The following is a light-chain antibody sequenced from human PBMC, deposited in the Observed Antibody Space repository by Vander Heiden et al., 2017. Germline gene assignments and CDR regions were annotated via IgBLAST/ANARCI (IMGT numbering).Light chain of an antibody. V-gene: IGKV1-5*03. CDR2: KAS. J-gene: IGKJ2*01. CDR1: QSISSW. CDR3: QQDKSYSYT. Sequence: DIQMTQSPSTLSASVGDRATITCRASQSISSWLAWYQQKPGKAPKLLIYKASSLESGVPSRFTATRSGTEFTLTIISLQPDDFATYYCQQDKSYSYTFGQGTKLEIK.